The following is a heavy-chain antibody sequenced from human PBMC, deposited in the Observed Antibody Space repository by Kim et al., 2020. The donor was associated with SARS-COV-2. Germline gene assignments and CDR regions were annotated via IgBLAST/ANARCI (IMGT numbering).Heavy chain of an antibody. J-gene: IGHJ3*02. D-gene: IGHD3-10*01. Sequence: GGSLRLSCAASGFTFSSYGMHWVRQAPGKGLEWVAVIWYDGSNKYYADSVKGRFTISRDNSKNTLYLQMNSLRAEDTAVYYCARPLPMVRGVTFREHAFEIWGQGTMVTVSS. V-gene: IGHV3-33*01. CDR1: GFTFSSYG. CDR3: ARPLPMVRGVTFREHAFEI. CDR2: IWYDGSNK.